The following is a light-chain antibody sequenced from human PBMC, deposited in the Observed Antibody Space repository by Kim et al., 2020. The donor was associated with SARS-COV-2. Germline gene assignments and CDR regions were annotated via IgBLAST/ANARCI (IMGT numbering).Light chain of an antibody. CDR3: QQRSNWPPVLT. Sequence: PGERATLSCRASQSVSSYLAWYQQKPGQAPRLLIYDASNRATGIPARFSGSGSGTDFTLTISSLEPEDFAVYYCQQRSNWPPVLTFGGGTKLEI. J-gene: IGKJ4*01. CDR1: QSVSSY. CDR2: DAS. V-gene: IGKV3-11*01.